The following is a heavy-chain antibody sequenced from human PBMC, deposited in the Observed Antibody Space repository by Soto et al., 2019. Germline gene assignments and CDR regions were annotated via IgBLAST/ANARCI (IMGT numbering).Heavy chain of an antibody. J-gene: IGHJ4*02. V-gene: IGHV2-5*02. CDR3: ARLTRGVYDLDRLWEKFDY. CDR2: IYWEDDK. CDR1: GFSLSTNGMG. Sequence: QITVKESGLPLVKPTETLTLTCTFSGFSLSTNGMGVGWIRQPPGKALEWLALIYWEDDKRYSPSLRSNLTIIKNPSKTRGDLTMTNMDPVDTGTDYCARLTRGVYDLDRLWEKFDYGGQGTLVTVSS. D-gene: IGHD5-12*01.